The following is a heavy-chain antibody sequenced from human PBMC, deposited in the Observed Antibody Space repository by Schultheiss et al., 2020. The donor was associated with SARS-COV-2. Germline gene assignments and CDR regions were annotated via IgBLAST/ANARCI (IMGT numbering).Heavy chain of an antibody. J-gene: IGHJ6*02. CDR1: GFTFSSYA. D-gene: IGHD2-8*01. Sequence: GGSLRLSCAASGFTFSSYAMHWVRQAPGKGLEWVAVISYDGSNKYYADSVKGRFTISRDNSKNTLYLQMNSLRAEDTAVYYCARDPRQLMVYAPYYGMDVWGQGTTVTVSS. CDR3: ARDPRQLMVYAPYYGMDV. CDR2: ISYDGSNK. V-gene: IGHV3-30*07.